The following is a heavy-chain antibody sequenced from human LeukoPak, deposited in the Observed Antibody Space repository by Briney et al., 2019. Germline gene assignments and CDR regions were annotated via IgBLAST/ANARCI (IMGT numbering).Heavy chain of an antibody. CDR1: GGTFSSYA. J-gene: IGHJ5*02. CDR2: IIPILGIA. D-gene: IGHD3-3*01. V-gene: IGHV1-69*04. CDR3: ASVGVVGFPNWFDP. Sequence: SVKVSCKASGGTFSSYAISWVRQAPGQGLEWMGRIIPILGIANYAQKFQGRVTITADKSTSTAYMELSSLRSEDTAVYYCASVGVVGFPNWFDPWGQGTLVTVSS.